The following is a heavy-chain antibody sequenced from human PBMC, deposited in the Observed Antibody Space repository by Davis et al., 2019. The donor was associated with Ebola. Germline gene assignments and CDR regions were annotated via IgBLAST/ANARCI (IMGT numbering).Heavy chain of an antibody. J-gene: IGHJ4*02. CDR1: GYTFIYYY. V-gene: IGHV1-2*02. CDR2: INPKSGAT. D-gene: IGHD2-2*01. Sequence: ASVKVSCKAFGYTFIYYYINWVRQPPGQGLEWMGRINPKSGATTYAQRFQGRVTMTRDTSSGTAYMDLGSLKSDDTAVYYCARGPAANAPLDYWGQGTLVTVSS. CDR3: ARGPAANAPLDY.